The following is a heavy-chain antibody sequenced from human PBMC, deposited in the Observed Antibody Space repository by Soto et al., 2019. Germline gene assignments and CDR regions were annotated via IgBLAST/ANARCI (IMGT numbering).Heavy chain of an antibody. CDR2: IYSGGST. D-gene: IGHD3-10*01. Sequence: EVQLVETGGGLIQPGGSLRLSCAASGFTVSSNYMSWVRQAPGKGLEWVSVIYSGGSTYYADSVKGRFTISRDNSKNTLYLQMNSLRAEDTAVYYCATDSDYYGSGSHLDYYYGMDVWGQGTTVTVSS. V-gene: IGHV3-53*02. J-gene: IGHJ6*02. CDR3: ATDSDYYGSGSHLDYYYGMDV. CDR1: GFTVSSNY.